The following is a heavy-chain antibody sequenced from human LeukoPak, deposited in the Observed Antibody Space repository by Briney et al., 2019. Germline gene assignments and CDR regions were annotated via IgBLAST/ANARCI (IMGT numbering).Heavy chain of an antibody. D-gene: IGHD1-26*01. V-gene: IGHV4-31*03. CDR3: ARVEDSGSFGFDY. CDR2: IYYSGST. CDR1: GGSISSGGYY. Sequence: SETLSLTCTVSGGSISSGGYYWSWIRQHPGKGLEWIGYIYYSGSTYYNPSLKSRVTMSVDTSKNQFSLKLSSVTAADTAVYYCARVEDSGSFGFDYWGQGTLVTVSS. J-gene: IGHJ4*02.